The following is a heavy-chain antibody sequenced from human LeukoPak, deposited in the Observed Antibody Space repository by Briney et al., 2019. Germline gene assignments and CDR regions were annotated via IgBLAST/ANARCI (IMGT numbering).Heavy chain of an antibody. J-gene: IGHJ4*02. D-gene: IGHD3-10*01. V-gene: IGHV3-48*03. CDR2: ISSSGSTI. CDR3: AGSPVLLWFGELTKVDY. CDR1: GFTFSSYE. Sequence: GGSLRLSCAASGFTFSSYEMNWGRQAPGKGLEWVSYISSSGSTIYYADSVKGRFTISRDNAKNSLYLQMNSLRAEDTAVYYCAGSPVLLWFGELTKVDYWGQGTLVTVSS.